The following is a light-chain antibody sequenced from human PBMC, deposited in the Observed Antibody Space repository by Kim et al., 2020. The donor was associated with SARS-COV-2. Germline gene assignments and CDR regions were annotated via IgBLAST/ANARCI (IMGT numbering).Light chain of an antibody. Sequence: PGEGATRSCRASRSVGINLALYQQTPGQAARLLIYDAAIRATGIPTRFSGSGSGTDFTLTISSLEAEDFAIYYCQQRSSWPPARTFGGRTKVDIK. V-gene: IGKV3-11*01. J-gene: IGKJ4*01. CDR2: DAA. CDR3: QQRSSWPPART. CDR1: RSVGIN.